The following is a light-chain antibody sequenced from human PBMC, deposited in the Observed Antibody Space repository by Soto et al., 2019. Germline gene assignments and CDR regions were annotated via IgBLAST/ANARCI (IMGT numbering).Light chain of an antibody. CDR2: GAS. J-gene: IGKJ4*01. CDR3: QQYNNWPPLT. Sequence: EIVMTQSPATLSVSPGESATLSCRASQSVSGNLAWYQQKPGQAPRLLIYGASTRATGIPARFSGSGSGTEFTLTISSLQSEDCAAYYCQQYNNWPPLTFGGGTKVEIK. V-gene: IGKV3-15*01. CDR1: QSVSGN.